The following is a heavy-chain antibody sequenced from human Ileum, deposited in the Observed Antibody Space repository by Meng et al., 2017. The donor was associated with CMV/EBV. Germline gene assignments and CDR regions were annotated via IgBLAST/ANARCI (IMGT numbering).Heavy chain of an antibody. CDR1: GFTFTTYA. V-gene: IGHV3-23*03. J-gene: IGHJ4*02. D-gene: IGHD2-2*01. Sequence: GGSLRLSCAASGFTFTTYAMSWVRQAPGKGLEWVSVFYHGGGGTNYVDSVRGRLTISKDFSKNTLYLEMNSLRVEDTAVYYCVKDDTSGWGDYWGQGTLVTVSS. CDR2: FYHGGGGT. CDR3: VKDDTSGWGDY.